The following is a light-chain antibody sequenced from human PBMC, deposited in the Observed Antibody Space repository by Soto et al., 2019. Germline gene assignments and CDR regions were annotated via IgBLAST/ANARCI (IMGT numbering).Light chain of an antibody. Sequence: EIVLTQSPGTLSLSPGERATLSCRASQIVSSSYLAWYQQKPGQAPTLLMYGASRRATGIPDRFSGGGSGTDFTLTISRLEPEDFAVYYCEQYTGSPLTFGGGTKVDI. J-gene: IGKJ4*01. CDR1: QIVSSSY. V-gene: IGKV3-20*01. CDR3: EQYTGSPLT. CDR2: GAS.